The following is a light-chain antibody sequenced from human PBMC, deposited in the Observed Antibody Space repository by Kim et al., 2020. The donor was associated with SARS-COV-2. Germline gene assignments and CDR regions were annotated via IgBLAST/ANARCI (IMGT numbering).Light chain of an antibody. Sequence: LSPRERATLSGRASQSVSSSYLAWYQLKPGQAPRLLIYGASSRATGIPDRFSGSGSGTDFTLTISRLEPEDFAVYYCQQYGYLLSFGGGTKVDIK. J-gene: IGKJ4*01. CDR2: GAS. CDR1: QSVSSSY. V-gene: IGKV3-20*01. CDR3: QQYGYLLS.